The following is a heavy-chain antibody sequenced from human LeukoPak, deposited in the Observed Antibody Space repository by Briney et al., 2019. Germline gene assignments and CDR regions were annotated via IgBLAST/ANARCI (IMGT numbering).Heavy chain of an antibody. CDR3: AKDVRGYNRPFDY. D-gene: IGHD3-10*02. CDR2: ISGSGGTT. V-gene: IGHV3-23*01. J-gene: IGHJ4*02. Sequence: GGSLRLSCAASGFTFSTCAMNWVRQAPGKGPEWVSSISGSGGTTYYADSVRGRFTISRGNSKNALYLQMNSLRAEDTALYYCAKDVRGYNRPFDYWGQGTLVTVSS. CDR1: GFTFSTCA.